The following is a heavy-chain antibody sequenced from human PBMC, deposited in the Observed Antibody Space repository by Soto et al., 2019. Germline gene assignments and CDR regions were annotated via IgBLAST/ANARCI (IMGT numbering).Heavy chain of an antibody. J-gene: IGHJ3*02. D-gene: IGHD3-10*01. CDR3: AREPMVRAAHGFDI. CDR1: GGTFSSYA. Sequence: ASVKVYCKASGGTFSSYAISWVRQDPGQGLEWMGWINPNSVGTNYAQKFQGRVTMTRDTSISTACMELSRLRSDDTAVYYCAREPMVRAAHGFDIWGQGIMVTVSS. V-gene: IGHV1-2*02. CDR2: INPNSVGT.